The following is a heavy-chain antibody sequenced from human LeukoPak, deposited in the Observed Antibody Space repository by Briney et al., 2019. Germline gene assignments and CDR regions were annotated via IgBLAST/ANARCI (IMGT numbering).Heavy chain of an antibody. CDR1: GFIFTNYW. V-gene: IGHV3-7*01. D-gene: IGHD5-12*01. CDR2: IKKDGSEK. CDR3: ARVLRGGYIKLTYYYYGMDV. Sequence: GGSLRLSCASSGFIFTNYWMTWVRQAPGKGLEWVANIKKDGSEKYYVDSVKGRFIISRDDAKNSLYLQMNSLRAEDTAVYYCARVLRGGYIKLTYYYYGMDVWGQGTTVTVSS. J-gene: IGHJ6*02.